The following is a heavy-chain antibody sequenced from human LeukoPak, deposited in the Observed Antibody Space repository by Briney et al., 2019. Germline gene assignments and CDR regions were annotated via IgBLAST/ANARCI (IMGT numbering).Heavy chain of an antibody. CDR1: GIPLSSYG. J-gene: IGHJ2*01. V-gene: IGHV3-33*06. CDR2: IVYEIINN. CDR3: AKESRDYAPWYFDL. D-gene: IGHD4-17*01. Sequence: PGRSLRLSCAAPGIPLSSYGMDRVRQAPGKGLEGVAVIVYEIINNNYADSEKGQFTICIDNSKNTLNLQMNIQITEDRAVYYCAKESRDYAPWYFDLWGRGTLVTVSS.